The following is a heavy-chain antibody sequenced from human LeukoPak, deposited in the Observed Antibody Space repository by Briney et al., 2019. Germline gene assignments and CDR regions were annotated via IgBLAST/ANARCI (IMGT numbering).Heavy chain of an antibody. J-gene: IGHJ4*02. D-gene: IGHD5-24*01. CDR3: ASGMRGGYPFDY. V-gene: IGHV3-48*01. CDR2: ISSSSSTI. Sequence: PGGSLRLSCAASGVTFSRYSMNWVRQAPGKGLEWGSYISSSSSTIYYAESVKGRFTISRDKVKSSLYLHMNRLRAEETAVYYCASGMRGGYPFDYWGQGTLVTASS. CDR1: GVTFSRYS.